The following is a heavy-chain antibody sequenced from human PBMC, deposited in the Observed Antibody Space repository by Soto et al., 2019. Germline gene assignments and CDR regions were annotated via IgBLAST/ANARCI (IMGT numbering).Heavy chain of an antibody. V-gene: IGHV4-30-4*01. CDR3: ARKYRDGYDY. D-gene: IGHD6-6*01. Sequence: QVQLQESGPGLVKPSQTLSLTCTVSGGSISNGDYYWNWIRQPQGKGLEWIGSIYYSGNTYYNPSLKSRVTISVDTSKNQFSLKLSSVTAADTAVYYCARKYRDGYDYWGQGTLVTVSS. J-gene: IGHJ4*02. CDR1: GGSISNGDYY. CDR2: IYYSGNT.